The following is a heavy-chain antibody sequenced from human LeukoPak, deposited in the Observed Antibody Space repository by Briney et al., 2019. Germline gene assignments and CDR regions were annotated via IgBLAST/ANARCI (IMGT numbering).Heavy chain of an antibody. D-gene: IGHD6-13*01. Sequence: PGGSLRLSCAASGFTFSSYAMHWVRQAPGKGLEWVAVISYDGSNKYYADSVKGRFTISRDNSKNTLYLQMNSLRAEDTAVYYCARASYSSSRPYFDYWGQGTLVTVSS. J-gene: IGHJ4*02. V-gene: IGHV3-30-3*01. CDR2: ISYDGSNK. CDR1: GFTFSSYA. CDR3: ARASYSSSRPYFDY.